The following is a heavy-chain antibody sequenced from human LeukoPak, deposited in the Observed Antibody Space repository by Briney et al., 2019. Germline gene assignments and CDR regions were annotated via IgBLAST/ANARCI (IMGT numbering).Heavy chain of an antibody. CDR3: ARQEGASIFGGNDY. CDR1: GYSISSGYY. J-gene: IGHJ4*02. V-gene: IGHV4-38-2*01. CDR2: IYHSGST. Sequence: SETLSLTCAVSGYSISSGYYWGWIRQPPGKGLEWIGSIYHSGSTYYNPSLKGQVTVSVDTSKNQFSLKLSSVTAADTAVYYCARQEGASIFGGNDYWGQGTLVTVSS. D-gene: IGHD3-3*01.